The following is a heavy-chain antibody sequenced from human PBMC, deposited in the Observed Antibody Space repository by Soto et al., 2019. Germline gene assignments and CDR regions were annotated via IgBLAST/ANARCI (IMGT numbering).Heavy chain of an antibody. V-gene: IGHV4-4*02. CDR3: ARDRGIAAAGTRGLDY. J-gene: IGHJ4*02. CDR2: IYHSGST. D-gene: IGHD6-13*01. Sequence: ETLSLTCAVSGGSISSSNWWSWVRQPPGKGLEWIGEIYHSGSTNYNPSLKSRVTISVDKSKNQFSLKLSSVTAADTAVYYCARDRGIAAAGTRGLDYWGRGTLVTVSS. CDR1: GGSISSSNW.